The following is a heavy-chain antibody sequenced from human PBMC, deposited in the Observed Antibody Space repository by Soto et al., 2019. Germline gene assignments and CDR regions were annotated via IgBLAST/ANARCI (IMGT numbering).Heavy chain of an antibody. CDR2: ISYDGTNK. J-gene: IGHJ6*02. CDR3: AKDGGGYNYGYVMLDKYYYGMDV. V-gene: IGHV3-30-3*01. CDR1: GFTFSTYA. D-gene: IGHD5-18*01. Sequence: GGSLRLSCAASGFTFSTYAMHWVRQAPGKGLEWLAVISYDGTNKYYADSVRGRFTISRDNSKNTLFLQMNSLRAEDTAVYYCAKDGGGYNYGYVMLDKYYYGMDVWGQGTTVTVSS.